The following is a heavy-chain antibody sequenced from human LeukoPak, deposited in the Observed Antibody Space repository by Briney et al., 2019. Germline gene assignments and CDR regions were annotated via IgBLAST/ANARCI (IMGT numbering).Heavy chain of an antibody. CDR3: ARERIYFGSGRDLADARLFYYYGMDF. D-gene: IGHD3-10*01. CDR2: IYSDGTT. V-gene: IGHV3-53*01. CDR1: KFIVSDNC. Sequence: GGSLRLSCVGSKFIVSDNCMSWVRQAPGKGLEWVSVIYSDGTTFNSDSVKGRFAISRDNSKNILYLQMNGLRTDDTAVYYCARERIYFGSGRDLADARLFYYYGMDFWGQGTTVTVSS. J-gene: IGHJ6*02.